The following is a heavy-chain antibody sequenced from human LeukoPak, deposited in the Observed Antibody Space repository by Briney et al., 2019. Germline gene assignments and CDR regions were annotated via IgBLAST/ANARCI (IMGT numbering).Heavy chain of an antibody. D-gene: IGHD5-12*01. J-gene: IGHJ4*02. V-gene: IGHV3-7*04. CDR2: IKQDGSEK. CDR3: ARGGGSGYDWGTVY. CDR1: GFTFSSHW. Sequence: PGGSLRLSCAASGFTFSSHWMSWVRQAPGKGLEWVANIKQDGSEKYYVDSVKGRFTISRDNAKSSLYLQMNSLTAEDTAVYYCARGGGSGYDWGTVYWGQGTLVTVSS.